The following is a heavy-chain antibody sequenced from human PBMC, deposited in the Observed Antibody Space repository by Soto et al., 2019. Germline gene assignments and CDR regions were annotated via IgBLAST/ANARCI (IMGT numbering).Heavy chain of an antibody. CDR3: ARGVSAAVDY. D-gene: IGHD6-19*01. J-gene: IGHJ4*02. Sequence: SVNVSCKTYEYSVTSLDITWVRQTVGQGLEWMGWMQPSTGRTGYAQKFQGRVTMTRDTSINTAYMELTTLTSDDTAFYYCARGVSAAVDYWGQGTLPTVSS. CDR2: MQPSTGRT. V-gene: IGHV1-8*01. CDR1: EYSVTSLD.